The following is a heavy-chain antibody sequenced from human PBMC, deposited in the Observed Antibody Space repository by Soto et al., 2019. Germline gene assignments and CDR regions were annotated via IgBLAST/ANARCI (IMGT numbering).Heavy chain of an antibody. CDR3: ARDSGSYDAFDI. CDR2: IYYIGST. CDR1: GGSVSSGSYY. J-gene: IGHJ3*02. Sequence: QVQLQESGPGLVKPSETLSLTCTVSGGSVSSGSYYWSWIRQPPGKGLEWIGYIYYIGSTNYNPSLKSRVTISVDTSKNQFSLKLSSVTAADTAVYYCARDSGSYDAFDIWGQGTMVTVSS. V-gene: IGHV4-61*01. D-gene: IGHD1-26*01.